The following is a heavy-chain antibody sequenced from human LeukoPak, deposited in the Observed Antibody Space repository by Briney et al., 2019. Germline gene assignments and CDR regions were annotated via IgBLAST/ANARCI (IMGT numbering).Heavy chain of an antibody. J-gene: IGHJ4*02. CDR1: GFTFSSYA. CDR3: AFGYSSGWYRFFDY. D-gene: IGHD6-19*01. Sequence: QPGGSLRLSCAASGFTFSSYAMSWVRQAPGEGLEWVSAISGSGGSTYYADSVKGRFTISRDNSKNTLYLQMNSLRAEDTAVYYCAFGYSSGWYRFFDYWGQGTLVTVSS. V-gene: IGHV3-23*01. CDR2: ISGSGGST.